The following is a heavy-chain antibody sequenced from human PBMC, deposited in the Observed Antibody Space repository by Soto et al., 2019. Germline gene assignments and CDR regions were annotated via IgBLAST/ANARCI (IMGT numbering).Heavy chain of an antibody. CDR3: ARDEGGLRPENWFDP. V-gene: IGHV1-69*08. CDR1: GGTFSSYT. CDR2: IIPILGIA. Sequence: QVQLVQSGAEVKKPGSSVKVSCKASGGTFSSYTISWVRQAPGQGLEWMGRIIPILGIANYAQKFQGRVTITADKSTSTAYMGLSSLRSEDTAVYYCARDEGGLRPENWFDPWGQGTLVTVSS. D-gene: IGHD4-17*01. J-gene: IGHJ5*02.